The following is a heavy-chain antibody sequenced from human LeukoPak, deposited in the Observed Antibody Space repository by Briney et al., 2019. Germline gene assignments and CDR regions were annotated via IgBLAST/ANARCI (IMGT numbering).Heavy chain of an antibody. D-gene: IGHD1-26*01. V-gene: IGHV4-34*01. J-gene: IGHJ6*02. CDR1: GGSFSGYY. CDR2: INHSGST. Sequence: SETLSLTCAVYGGSFSGYYWSWIRQPPGKGLEWIGEINHSGSTNYNPSLKSRVTISVDTSKNQFSLKLSSVTAADTAVYYCAHSIVGARYYYYYDMDVWGQGTTVTVSS. CDR3: AHSIVGARYYYYYDMDV.